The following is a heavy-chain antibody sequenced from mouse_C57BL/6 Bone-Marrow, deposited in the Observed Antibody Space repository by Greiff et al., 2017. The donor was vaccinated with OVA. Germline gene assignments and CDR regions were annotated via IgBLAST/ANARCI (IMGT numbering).Heavy chain of an antibody. J-gene: IGHJ1*03. CDR2: IDPSDSST. CDR1: GYTFTSYW. D-gene: IGHD1-1*02. V-gene: IGHV1-69*01. Sequence: VQLQQPGPELVMPGASVKLSCKASGYTFTSYWMHWVKQRPGQGLEWIGEIDPSDSSTNYNQKFTGKSTLTVDKSSSTAYMQLSSLTSEDSAVYDCARGRGWYHWYCDVWGTGTTVTVSS. CDR3: ARGRGWYHWYCDV.